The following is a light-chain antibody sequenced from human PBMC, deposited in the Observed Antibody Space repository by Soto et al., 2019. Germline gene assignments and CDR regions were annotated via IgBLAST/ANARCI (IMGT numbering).Light chain of an antibody. Sequence: QSVLAQPGSVSGSPGQSTIISCTGTSXDVGGYNYVSWYQQHPGKAPKFLIYEVDNRASGVSDRFSGSKSGNTASLTISGLQAEDEADYYCSSYTSSNTLVFGTGTKVIVL. CDR3: SSYTSSNTLV. CDR1: SXDVGGYNY. J-gene: IGLJ1*01. V-gene: IGLV2-14*01. CDR2: EVD.